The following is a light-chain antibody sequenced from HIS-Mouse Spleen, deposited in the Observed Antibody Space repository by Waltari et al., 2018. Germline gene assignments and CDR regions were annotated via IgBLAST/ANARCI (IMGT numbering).Light chain of an antibody. V-gene: IGLV3-9*01. Sequence: SYERTHPLSASLALVQTARLTLGGNNIGSKNVHWYQQKPGQAPVLVIYRDSNRPSGIPERFSGSNSGNTATLTISRAQAGDEADYYCQVWDSSTVVFGGGTKLTVL. CDR1: NIGSKN. J-gene: IGLJ2*01. CDR2: RDS. CDR3: QVWDSSTVV.